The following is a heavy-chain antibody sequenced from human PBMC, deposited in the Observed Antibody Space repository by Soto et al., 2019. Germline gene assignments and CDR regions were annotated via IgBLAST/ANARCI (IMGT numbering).Heavy chain of an antibody. V-gene: IGHV3-30-3*01. J-gene: IGHJ4*02. CDR2: ISFDGTKK. CDR3: AKAGARTYFDY. Sequence: PGGSLRLSCVASRFTFSYYALHWVRQAPGKGLEWAALISFDGTKKFYADSVKGRFTISRDNSKNTLYLQMNSLRAEDTAVYYCAKAGARTYFDYWGQGTLVTVSS. CDR1: RFTFSYYA.